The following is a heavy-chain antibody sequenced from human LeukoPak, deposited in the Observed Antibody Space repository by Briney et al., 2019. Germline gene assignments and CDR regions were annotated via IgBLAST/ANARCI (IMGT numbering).Heavy chain of an antibody. J-gene: IGHJ4*02. Sequence: KAGGSLRLSCAASGIDFSSHTMKWVRQAPGKGLEGVSSNSSGSDYIYYADSVKGRFTISRDNAKNSLYLQMNSLRVDDTAVYYCAREWGKPNNYDYWGQGALVTVSS. CDR3: AREWGKPNNYDY. D-gene: IGHD5-24*01. CDR2: NSSGSDYI. CDR1: GIDFSSHT. V-gene: IGHV3-21*01.